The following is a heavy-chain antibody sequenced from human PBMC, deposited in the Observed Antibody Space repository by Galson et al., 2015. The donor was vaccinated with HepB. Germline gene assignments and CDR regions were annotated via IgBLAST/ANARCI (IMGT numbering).Heavy chain of an antibody. J-gene: IGHJ4*02. CDR1: GFTFSSYA. CDR3: AKEFRYINNWRPEGLFDY. Sequence: SLRLSCAASGFTFSSYAMSWVRQTPGKGLEWVSTISGSGGSTFYADSVKGRFTISRDSFKNTLYLQMNSLRAEDTAVYYCAKEFRYINNWRPEGLFDYWGQGTLVTVSS. V-gene: IGHV3-23*01. CDR2: ISGSGGST. D-gene: IGHD6-13*01.